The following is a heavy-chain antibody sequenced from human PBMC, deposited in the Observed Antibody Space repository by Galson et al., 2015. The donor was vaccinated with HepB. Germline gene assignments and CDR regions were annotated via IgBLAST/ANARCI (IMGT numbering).Heavy chain of an antibody. J-gene: IGHJ3*02. CDR2: IYYSGST. Sequence: ETLSLTCTVSGGSISSSSYYWGWIRQPPGKGREWIGSIYYSGSTYYNPSLKSRVTISVDTSKNQFSLKLSSVTAAGTAVYYCARREHIVVVTAIPYVFDIWGQGTMVTVSS. D-gene: IGHD2-21*02. CDR1: GGSISSSSYY. V-gene: IGHV4-39*01. CDR3: ARREHIVVVTAIPYVFDI.